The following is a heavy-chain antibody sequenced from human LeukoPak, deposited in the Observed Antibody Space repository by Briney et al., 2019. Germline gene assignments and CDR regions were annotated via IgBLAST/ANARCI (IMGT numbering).Heavy chain of an antibody. CDR3: ARGYSYGTLTW. J-gene: IGHJ4*02. CDR2: IYHSGST. Sequence: PSETLSLTCTVSGGSISSGYYWGWIRQPPGKGLEWIGSIYHSGSTYYNPSLKSRVTISVDTSKNQFSLKLSSVTAADTAVYYCARGYSYGTLTWWGQGTLVTVSS. CDR1: GGSISSGYY. D-gene: IGHD5-18*01. V-gene: IGHV4-38-2*02.